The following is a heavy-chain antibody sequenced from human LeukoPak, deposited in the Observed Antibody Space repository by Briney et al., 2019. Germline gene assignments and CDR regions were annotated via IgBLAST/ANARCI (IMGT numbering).Heavy chain of an antibody. D-gene: IGHD2-15*01. J-gene: IGHJ5*01. CDR1: GFTFSSSA. Sequence: GGSLRLSYAASGFTFSSSATAWVRRAPGEGPQWVSSISVSDGSTHYADSVKGRFTISRDNSKNTLFLQMNFLRAEDTAEYFCAKVLGYVDPFDSWGQATLVTVSS. CDR2: ISVSDGST. CDR3: AKVLGYVDPFDS. V-gene: IGHV3-23*01.